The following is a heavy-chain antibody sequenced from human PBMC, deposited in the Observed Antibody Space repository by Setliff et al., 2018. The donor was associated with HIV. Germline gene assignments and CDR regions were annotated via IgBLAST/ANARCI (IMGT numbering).Heavy chain of an antibody. Sequence: SVKVSCKASGGSFYNSTISWVRQAPGQGLEWMGGIIPIFGTANYAREFQGRVTITADESTNTAYMELSSLRSEDTAMYYCARDCSGGRCYGESRWGQGTLVTVSS. CDR1: GGSFYNST. J-gene: IGHJ4*02. CDR2: IIPIFGTA. D-gene: IGHD2-15*01. CDR3: ARDCSGGRCYGESR. V-gene: IGHV1-69*13.